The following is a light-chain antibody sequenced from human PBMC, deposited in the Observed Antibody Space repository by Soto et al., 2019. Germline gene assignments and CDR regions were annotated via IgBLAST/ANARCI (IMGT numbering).Light chain of an antibody. CDR3: QQYNSYPPN. J-gene: IGKJ4*01. V-gene: IGKV1-5*01. CDR2: DAS. CDR1: QSIGSW. Sequence: DVQMTQSPSTLSASVGDRVTITCRASQSIGSWLAWYQQKPGKAPKLLIYDASILENGVPSRFSGSGSGTEFALTIRSLQADDFAIYYCQQYNSYPPNFGGGTTVEIK.